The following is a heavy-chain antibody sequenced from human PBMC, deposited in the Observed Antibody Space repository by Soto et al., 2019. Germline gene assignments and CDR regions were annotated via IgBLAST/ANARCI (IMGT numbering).Heavy chain of an antibody. V-gene: IGHV1-69*02. CDR1: GGTFSSYT. CDR2: IIPILGIA. D-gene: IGHD3-3*01. CDR3: AREKSGYYDY. Sequence: SVKVSCKASGGTFSSYTISWVRQAPGQGLEWMGRIIPILGIANYAQKFQGRVTMTRNTSISTAYMELSSLRSEDTAVYYCAREKSGYYDYWGQGTLVTVSS. J-gene: IGHJ4*02.